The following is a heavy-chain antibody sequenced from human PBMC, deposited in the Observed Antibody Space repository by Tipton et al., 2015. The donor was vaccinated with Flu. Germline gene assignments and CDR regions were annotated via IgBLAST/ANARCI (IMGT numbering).Heavy chain of an antibody. CDR3: ARHRHGDSRDFEY. J-gene: IGHJ4*02. CDR2: IYTSGSV. Sequence: LRLSCTDSGGSVSSETYYWSWIRQPAGKGLEWIGRIYTSGSVNYNPSLESRVTMSVDTSKNQISLRLSYVTAADTAVYYCARHRHGDSRDFEYWGQGTLVTVSS. CDR1: GGSVSSETYY. V-gene: IGHV4-61*02. D-gene: IGHD4-17*01.